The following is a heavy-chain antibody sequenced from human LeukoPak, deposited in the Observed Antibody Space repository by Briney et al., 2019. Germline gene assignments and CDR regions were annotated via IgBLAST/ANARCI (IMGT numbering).Heavy chain of an antibody. CDR1: GFTFDYFA. CDR2: INWNSGSI. J-gene: IGHJ3*02. Sequence: GGSLRLSCAASGFTFDYFAMHWVRQGPGKGLEWVSGINWNSGSIAYADSVKGRFTITRDNAKNSLYLQMNSLRAEDMALYYCAKVTGSSWGAFDIWGQGTMVTVPS. V-gene: IGHV3-9*03. CDR3: AKVTGSSWGAFDI. D-gene: IGHD3-9*01.